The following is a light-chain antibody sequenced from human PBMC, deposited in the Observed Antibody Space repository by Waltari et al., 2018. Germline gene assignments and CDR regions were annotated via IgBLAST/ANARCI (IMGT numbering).Light chain of an antibody. V-gene: IGLV2-11*01. J-gene: IGLJ3*02. CDR3: CSYAGSSNWA. Sequence: QSALTQPRSVSGSPGQSVTISCTATSSDVGGYNYVSWYQQHPGKAPKLMIYDVSKRPAGVPDRFSGSKSANTASLSISGLQADDEADYYGCSYAGSSNWAFGGGTKLTVL. CDR2: DVS. CDR1: SSDVGGYNY.